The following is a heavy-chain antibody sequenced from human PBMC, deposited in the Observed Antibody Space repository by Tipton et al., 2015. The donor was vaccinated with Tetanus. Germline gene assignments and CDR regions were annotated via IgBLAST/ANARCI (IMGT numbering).Heavy chain of an antibody. D-gene: IGHD3-3*01. CDR2: ISYSGST. V-gene: IGHV4-61*01. CDR1: GGSLRSGNYQ. J-gene: IGHJ4*02. Sequence: TLSLTCTVSGGSLRSGNYQWNWIRQPPGKGLEWLAYISYSGSTNSNYSLKSRITISQDTSKNQFSLKLTSVTAADTVVYYCARANYDFPKKGPFDSWGQGTLVIVSS. CDR3: ARANYDFPKKGPFDS.